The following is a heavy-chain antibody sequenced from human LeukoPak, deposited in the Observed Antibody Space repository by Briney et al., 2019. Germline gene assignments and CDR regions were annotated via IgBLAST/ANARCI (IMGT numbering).Heavy chain of an antibody. CDR3: ARESDRYCSSTSCPNWYDP. J-gene: IGHJ5*02. CDR2: INHSGST. V-gene: IGHV4-34*01. CDR1: GGSFSGYY. D-gene: IGHD2-2*01. Sequence: SETLSLTCAVYGGSFSGYYWSWIRQPPGKGLEWIGEINHSGSTNYDPSIKSRVTISVDTSKNQFSLNLTSVTAADTAVYYCARESDRYCSSTSCPNWYDPWGQGTLVTVSS.